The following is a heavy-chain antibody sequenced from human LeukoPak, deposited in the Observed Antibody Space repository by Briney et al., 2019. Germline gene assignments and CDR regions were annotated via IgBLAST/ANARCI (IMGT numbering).Heavy chain of an antibody. V-gene: IGHV4-59*12. CDR3: ARGLIGFWSGYCYFDY. CDR1: GGSISSYY. Sequence: SETLSLTCTVSGGSISSYYWSWIRQPPGKGLEWIGNIYYSGSTNYNPSLKSRVTISVDTSKNQFSLKLSSVTAADTAVYYCARGLIGFWSGYCYFDYWGQGTLVTVSS. D-gene: IGHD3-3*01. J-gene: IGHJ4*02. CDR2: IYYSGST.